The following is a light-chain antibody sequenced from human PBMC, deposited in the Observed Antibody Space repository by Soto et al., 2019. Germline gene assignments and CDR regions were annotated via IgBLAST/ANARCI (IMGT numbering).Light chain of an antibody. Sequence: DIQMTQSPSSLSASVGDRVTITCRASQTITFYLSWYQQKPGKVPMLLIYAASSLQSGVPSRFSGSGSGTDFTLTINSLQPEDFATYYCQQSYSNPYTFGQGTKLEI. CDR1: QTITFY. J-gene: IGKJ2*01. CDR3: QQSYSNPYT. CDR2: AAS. V-gene: IGKV1-39*01.